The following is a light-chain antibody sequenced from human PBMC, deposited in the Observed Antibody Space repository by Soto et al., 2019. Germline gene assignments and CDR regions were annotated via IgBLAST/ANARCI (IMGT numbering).Light chain of an antibody. Sequence: DIVMTQSPESLAVSLGVSATIDCKASQSVLSSYKNRNYLGWYQQKPGQPPKLLIYWASARESGVRDRESCNVSGTDFTLTIVILQAGDVAVYYCQQYYGTPITCGGGTKVEIK. CDR2: WAS. CDR3: QQYYGTPIT. V-gene: IGKV4-1*01. J-gene: IGKJ4*01. CDR1: QSVLSSYKNRNY.